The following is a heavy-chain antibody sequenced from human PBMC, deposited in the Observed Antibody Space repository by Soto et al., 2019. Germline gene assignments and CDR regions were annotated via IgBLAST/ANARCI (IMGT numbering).Heavy chain of an antibody. CDR1: GFTFSSYA. V-gene: IGHV3-23*01. CDR3: AKQQGPGTPYYYAMDV. CDR2: IRSSGDRT. D-gene: IGHD1-1*01. J-gene: IGHJ6*02. Sequence: EVQLLESGGGLVQPGGSRRLSCAASGFTFSSYAMSWVRQAPGKGLEWVSVIRSSGDRTYYADSVKGRFTISRDNSKNTLYMQMNSLRAEDTAVYYCAKQQGPGTPYYYAMDVWGQGTTVTVSS.